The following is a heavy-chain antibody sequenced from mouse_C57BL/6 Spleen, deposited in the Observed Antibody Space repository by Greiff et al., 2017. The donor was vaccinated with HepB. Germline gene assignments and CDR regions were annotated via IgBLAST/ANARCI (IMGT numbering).Heavy chain of an antibody. V-gene: IGHV5-9*01. CDR1: GFTFSSYN. D-gene: IGHD3-2*02. Sequence: EVQLVESGGGLVKPGGSLKLSCEASGFTFSSYNMSWVRQTPEKRLEWVATISGGGGNTYYPDSVKGRFTISRDNATTTLYLQMSSLRSEDSAFYYCARRGSGYCYAIDYWGQAPSVTVSS. J-gene: IGHJ4*01. CDR3: ARRGSGYCYAIDY. CDR2: ISGGGGNT.